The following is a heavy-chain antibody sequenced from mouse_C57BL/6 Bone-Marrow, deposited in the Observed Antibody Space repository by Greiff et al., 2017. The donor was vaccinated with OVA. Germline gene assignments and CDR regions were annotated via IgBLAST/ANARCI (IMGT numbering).Heavy chain of an antibody. CDR1: GFNIKDDY. V-gene: IGHV14-4*01. Sequence: EVQLQESGAELVRPGASVKLSCTASGFNIKDDYMHWVKQRPEQGLEWTGWIDPENGDTEYASKFQGKATITADTSSNTAYLQLSSLTSEDTAVYYCTTTTVVAFDYWGQGTTLTVSS. CDR3: TTTTVVAFDY. J-gene: IGHJ2*01. D-gene: IGHD1-1*01. CDR2: IDPENGDT.